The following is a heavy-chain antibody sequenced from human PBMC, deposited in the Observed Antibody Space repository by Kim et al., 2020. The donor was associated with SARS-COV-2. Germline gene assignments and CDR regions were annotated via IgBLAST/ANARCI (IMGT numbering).Heavy chain of an antibody. V-gene: IGHV4-39*01. J-gene: IGHJ6*02. CDR1: GGSISSSSYY. CDR3: ARVGMDV. CDR2: IYYSGST. Sequence: SETLSLTCTVSGGSISSSSYYWGWIRQPPGKGLEWIGSIYYSGSTYYNPSLKSRVTISVDTSKNQFSLKLSSVTAADTAVYYCARVGMDVWGQGTTVTVSS.